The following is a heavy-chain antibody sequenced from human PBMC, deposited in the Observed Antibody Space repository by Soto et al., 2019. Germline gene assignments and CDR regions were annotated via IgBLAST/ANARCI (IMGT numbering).Heavy chain of an antibody. D-gene: IGHD3-10*01. V-gene: IGHV3-33*01. CDR3: ARVMLWFGEATYYMDV. Sequence: QLQLVESGGGVVQPGRSLRLSCAASGFTFSSYGMHWVRQAPGKGLEWVAVIWYDGSNKYYADSVKGRFTISRDNSKNTLYLQMNSLRAEDTAVYYCARVMLWFGEATYYMDVWGKGTTVTVSS. J-gene: IGHJ6*03. CDR2: IWYDGSNK. CDR1: GFTFSSYG.